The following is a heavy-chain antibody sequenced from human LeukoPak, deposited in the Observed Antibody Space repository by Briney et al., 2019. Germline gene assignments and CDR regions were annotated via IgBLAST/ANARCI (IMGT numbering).Heavy chain of an antibody. CDR3: ARQGVDIVVVEY. CDR1: GYSISSSYY. CDR2: IYHSGST. Sequence: SETLSLTCTVSGYSISSSYYWGWIRQPPGKGLEWIGSIYHSGSTYYNPSLKSRVTISVDTSENQLSLKLSSVTSADTAVYYCARQGVDIVVVEYWGQGTLLTVSS. J-gene: IGHJ4*02. D-gene: IGHD2-21*01. V-gene: IGHV4-38-2*02.